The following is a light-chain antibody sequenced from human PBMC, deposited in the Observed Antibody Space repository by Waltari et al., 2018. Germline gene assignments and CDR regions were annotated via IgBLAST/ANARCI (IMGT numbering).Light chain of an antibody. CDR1: QDIRNY. V-gene: IGKV1-33*01. Sequence: DIQMTQSPSSLSASVGDRVTITCQASQDIRNYLNWYQQRPGKAPKLLIYDASNLETGVPSRFSGSGSGTDFTFTISSLQPEDVATYYCQQYYDYLRTFGQGTKVEIK. CDR3: QQYYDYLRT. J-gene: IGKJ1*01. CDR2: DAS.